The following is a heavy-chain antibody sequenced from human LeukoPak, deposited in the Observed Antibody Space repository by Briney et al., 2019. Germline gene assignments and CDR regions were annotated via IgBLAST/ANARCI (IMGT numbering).Heavy chain of an antibody. CDR2: IYYSGST. CDR1: GGSISSSGYY. D-gene: IGHD2-15*01. CDR3: ARDRGGFTYGEYYFDY. J-gene: IGHJ4*02. Sequence: PSETLSLTCTVSGGSISSSGYYWGWIRQPPGKGLEWIGSIYYSGSTYYTPSLKSRVTISVDTSKNQFSLKLSSVTAADTAVCYCARDRGGFTYGEYYFDYWGQGSLVTVSS. V-gene: IGHV4-39*07.